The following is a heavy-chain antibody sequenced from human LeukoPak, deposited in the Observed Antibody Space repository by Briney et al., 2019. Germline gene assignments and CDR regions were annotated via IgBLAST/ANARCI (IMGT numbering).Heavy chain of an antibody. CDR1: GYTFTSYD. J-gene: IGHJ4*02. CDR2: MNPNSGNT. Sequence: ASVKVSCKASGYTFTSYDINWVRQATGQGLEWMGWMNPNSGNTGYAQKFQGRVTMTRNTSISTAYMELSSLRSEDTAVYYCARTEAGYCSSTSCFPFDYWGQGTLVTVSS. D-gene: IGHD2-2*01. V-gene: IGHV1-8*01. CDR3: ARTEAGYCSSTSCFPFDY.